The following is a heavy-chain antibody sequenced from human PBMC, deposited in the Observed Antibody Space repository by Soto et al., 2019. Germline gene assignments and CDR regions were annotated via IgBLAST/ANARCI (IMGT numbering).Heavy chain of an antibody. CDR2: MNPNSGNT. Sequence: QVQLVQSGAEVKKPGASVKVSCKASGYTFTSYDINWVRQATGQGLEWMGWMNPNSGNTGYAQKGQDRVTMTRNTTKSTAYTELSSLRAEDTAVYYWARGNWSGGSCSGDDCGDYAGYYYYWMDVWGQGTTVTVSS. CDR1: GYTFTSYD. J-gene: IGHJ6*02. CDR3: ARGNWSGGSCSGDDCGDYAGYYYYWMDV. D-gene: IGHD2-15*01. V-gene: IGHV1-8*01.